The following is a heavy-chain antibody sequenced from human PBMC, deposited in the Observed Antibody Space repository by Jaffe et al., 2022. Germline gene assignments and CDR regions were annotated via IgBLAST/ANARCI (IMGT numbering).Heavy chain of an antibody. V-gene: IGHV4-34*01. CDR3: ARGFINLPSLVATIIGGGFDY. J-gene: IGHJ4*02. D-gene: IGHD5-12*01. CDR2: INHSGST. CDR1: GGSFSGYY. Sequence: QVQLQQWGAGLLKPSETLSLTCAVYGGSFSGYYWSWIRQPPGKGLEWIGEINHSGSTNYNPSLKSRVTISVDTSKNQFSLKLSSVTAADTAVYYCARGFINLPSLVATIIGGGFDYWGQGTLVTVSS.